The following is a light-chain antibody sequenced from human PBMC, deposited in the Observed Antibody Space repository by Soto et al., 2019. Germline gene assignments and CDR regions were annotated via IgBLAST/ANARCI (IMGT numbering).Light chain of an antibody. Sequence: QSPLTQPASVSGSPGQSITISCTGTSSDVGVYNYVSWYQQHPGKAPKLMIYEVSNRPSGVSNRFSGSKSGNTASLTISGLQAEDEADYYCSSYTSSSTLYVFGTGTKLTVL. CDR1: SSDVGVYNY. CDR2: EVS. V-gene: IGLV2-14*01. CDR3: SSYTSSSTLYV. J-gene: IGLJ1*01.